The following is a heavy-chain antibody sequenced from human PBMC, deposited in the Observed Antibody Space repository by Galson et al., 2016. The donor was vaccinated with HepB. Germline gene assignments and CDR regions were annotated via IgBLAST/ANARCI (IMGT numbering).Heavy chain of an antibody. CDR2: IWYDGSKK. CDR3: AREGAGQVGMDV. V-gene: IGHV3-33*01. J-gene: IGHJ6*02. Sequence: SLRLSCAASGFTLSTYGMHWVRQAPGKGLEWVAFIWYDGSKKYYIESVKGRFIISRDNSKNTVYLQMSSLRAEDRAVYYCAREGAGQVGMDVWGQGTTVTVSS. D-gene: IGHD6-13*01. CDR1: GFTLSTYG.